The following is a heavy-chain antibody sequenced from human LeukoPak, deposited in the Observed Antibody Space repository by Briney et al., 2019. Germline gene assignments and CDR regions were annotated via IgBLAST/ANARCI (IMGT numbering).Heavy chain of an antibody. CDR3: ARYGSGSYYDPGTLDAFDI. CDR2: IYYSGST. CDR1: GGSISSYY. D-gene: IGHD3-10*01. Sequence: PSETLSLTCTVSGGSISSYYWSWIRQPPGKGLEWIGDIYYSGSTNYNPSLKSRVTISVDTSKNQFSLKLSSVTAADTAVYYCARYGSGSYYDPGTLDAFDIWGQGTMVTVSS. V-gene: IGHV4-59*01. J-gene: IGHJ3*02.